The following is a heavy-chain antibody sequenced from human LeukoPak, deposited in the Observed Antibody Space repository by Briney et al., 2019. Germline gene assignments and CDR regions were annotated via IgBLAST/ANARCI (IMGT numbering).Heavy chain of an antibody. V-gene: IGHV1-2*02. CDR3: ARDRRVYCDSSGYSWWSFDY. D-gene: IGHD3-22*01. Sequence: ASVKVSCKASGYTFTGYYMHWVRQAPGQGLEWMGWINPNSGGTNYAQKFQGRVTMTRDTSISTAYMELSRLRSDDTAVYYCARDRRVYCDSSGYSWWSFDYWGQGTLVTVSS. CDR2: INPNSGGT. J-gene: IGHJ4*02. CDR1: GYTFTGYY.